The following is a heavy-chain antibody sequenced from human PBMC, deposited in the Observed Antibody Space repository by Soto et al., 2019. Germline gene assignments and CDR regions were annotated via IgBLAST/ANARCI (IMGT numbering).Heavy chain of an antibody. Sequence: QVQLQESGPGLVKPSETLSLICTVSGGSVSSDNYFWGWIRQPPGKGLEWIGYIYYSGSTDYSPSLKSRVTISVDTSKNQFSLWLSSVTSADTAVYYCARDSAYGDYGMDVWGQGTTVTVSS. CDR2: IYYSGST. V-gene: IGHV4-61*01. CDR3: ARDSAYGDYGMDV. J-gene: IGHJ6*02. D-gene: IGHD4-17*01. CDR1: GGSVSSDNYF.